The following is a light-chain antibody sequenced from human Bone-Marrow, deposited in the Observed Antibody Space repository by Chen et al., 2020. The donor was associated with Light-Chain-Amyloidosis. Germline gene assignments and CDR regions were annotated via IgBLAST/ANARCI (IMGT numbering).Light chain of an antibody. CDR3: SSYAGSNILYV. Sequence: QSALTQPPSASGSPGQSVTISCTVTSSDIGNYDSVAWYQQHPGKAPNLIISEVSRRPAGVPDRFSGSKSGNTASLTVSRLQAEDEAEYYCSSYAGSNILYVFGSGTKVTV. CDR2: EVS. V-gene: IGLV2-8*01. J-gene: IGLJ1*01. CDR1: SSDIGNYDS.